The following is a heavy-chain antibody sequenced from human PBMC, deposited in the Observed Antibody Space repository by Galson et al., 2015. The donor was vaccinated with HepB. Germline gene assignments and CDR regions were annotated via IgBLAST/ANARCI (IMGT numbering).Heavy chain of an antibody. V-gene: IGHV3-15*01. J-gene: IGHJ6*02. CDR2: FKSKTDGGTT. Sequence: SLRLSCAASGFTFSNAWMSWARQAPGKGLEWVGLFKSKTDGGTTEYAAPVKGRFTISRDDSENMLYLQMNSLKTEDTAVYYCTAYGADVWGQGTTVTVSS. CDR1: GFTFSNAW. CDR3: TAYGADV.